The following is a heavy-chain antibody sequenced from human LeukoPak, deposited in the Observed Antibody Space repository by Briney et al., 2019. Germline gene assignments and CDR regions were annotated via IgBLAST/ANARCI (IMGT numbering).Heavy chain of an antibody. Sequence: ASVKVSCKASGYTFTGYYMHWVRQAPGQGLEWMGWINPNSGGTNYAQKFQGRVTMTRDTSISTAYMELSRLRSDDTAVYYCARERYQLLFHNWFDPWGQRTLVTVSS. CDR1: GYTFTGYY. D-gene: IGHD2-2*01. CDR3: ARERYQLLFHNWFDP. J-gene: IGHJ5*02. V-gene: IGHV1-2*02. CDR2: INPNSGGT.